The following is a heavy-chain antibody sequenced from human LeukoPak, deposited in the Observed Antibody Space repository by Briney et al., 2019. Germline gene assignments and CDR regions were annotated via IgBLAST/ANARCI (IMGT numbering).Heavy chain of an antibody. V-gene: IGHV4-39*01. CDR2: ISYSGTT. CDR1: SASITSSPYF. J-gene: IGHJ4*02. Sequence: SETLSLTCTVSSASITSSPYFWGWIRQSPGTGLEWIGSISYSGTTYYNPSLKSRVTISVDTSKNQFPLKLNSVTAADTAVYYCARLDTVTTRGVDYWGQGTLVTVSS. D-gene: IGHD4-17*01. CDR3: ARLDTVTTRGVDY.